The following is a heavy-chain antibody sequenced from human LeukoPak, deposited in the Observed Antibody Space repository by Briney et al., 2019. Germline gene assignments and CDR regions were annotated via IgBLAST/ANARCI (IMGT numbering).Heavy chain of an antibody. J-gene: IGHJ3*01. CDR1: GFIFNTFW. CDR2: INQDGSDM. D-gene: IGHD3-10*01. CDR3: ARDFPGIGRGTFDF. Sequence: GGSLRLSCAASGFIFNTFWMNWVRLTPGKGLEWVAKINQDGSDMYYVDSVKGRFFVSRDNARNLVYLQMNSLRVNDTAVYYCARDFPGIGRGTFDFWGQGTIIIVSS. V-gene: IGHV3-7*03.